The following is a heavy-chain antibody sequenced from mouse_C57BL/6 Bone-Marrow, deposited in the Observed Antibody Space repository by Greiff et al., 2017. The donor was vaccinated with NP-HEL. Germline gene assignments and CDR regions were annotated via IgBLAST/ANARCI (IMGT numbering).Heavy chain of an antibody. D-gene: IGHD1-1*01. CDR1: GYTFTTYW. CDR2: IDPSDSYT. CDR3: ARKAYYGRSYEFAY. V-gene: IGHV1-50*01. Sequence: QVQLKQPGAELVKPGASVKLSCKASGYTFTTYWMQWVKQRPGQGLEWIGEIDPSDSYTNYNQKFTGKATLTVDTSSSTAYMQLSSLTSEDSAVYYCARKAYYGRSYEFAYWGQGTLVTVSA. J-gene: IGHJ3*01.